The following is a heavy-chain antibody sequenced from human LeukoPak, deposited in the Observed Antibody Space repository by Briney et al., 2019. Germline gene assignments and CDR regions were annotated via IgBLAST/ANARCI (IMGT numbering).Heavy chain of an antibody. J-gene: IGHJ4*02. D-gene: IGHD3/OR15-3a*01. V-gene: IGHV4-39*01. CDR3: ARQTGSGLFILP. Sequence: SETLPLTCAGPGGSISSSNCYWGWYRQPPGKGLEWIGSIYYSGNTYYNASLKSQVSISIDTSKNQFSLRLTSVTAADTAVYYCARQTGSGLFILPGGQGTLVTVSS. CDR1: GGSISSSNCY. CDR2: IYYSGNT.